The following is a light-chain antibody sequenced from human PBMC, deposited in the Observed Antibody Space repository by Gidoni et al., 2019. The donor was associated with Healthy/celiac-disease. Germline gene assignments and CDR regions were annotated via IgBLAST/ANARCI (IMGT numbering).Light chain of an antibody. V-gene: IGKV3-20*01. CDR3: QQYGSLLX. J-gene: IGKJ4*01. Sequence: EIVLTQSPGTLSLSPGERATLSCRASQSVSSSYLAWYQQKPGQAPRLLIYGASSRATGIPDRFSGSGSGTDFTLTISRLEPEDFAVYYCQQYGSLLXVXGGTXVEIK. CDR1: QSVSSSY. CDR2: GAS.